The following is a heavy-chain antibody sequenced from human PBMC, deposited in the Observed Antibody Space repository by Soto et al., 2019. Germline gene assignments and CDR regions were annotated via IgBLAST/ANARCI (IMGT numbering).Heavy chain of an antibody. CDR2: IYHSGST. Sequence: QLQLQESGSGLVKPSQTLSLTCAVSGGSISSGGYSWSWIRQPPGKGLEWIGYIYHSGSTYYNLSLKSRVTIAVDRSKSRFSVKLSSVTAADTAVYYCARGGYNWNLVYFDYWGQGTLVTVSS. CDR1: GGSISSGGYS. CDR3: ARGGYNWNLVYFDY. J-gene: IGHJ4*02. V-gene: IGHV4-30-2*01. D-gene: IGHD1-20*01.